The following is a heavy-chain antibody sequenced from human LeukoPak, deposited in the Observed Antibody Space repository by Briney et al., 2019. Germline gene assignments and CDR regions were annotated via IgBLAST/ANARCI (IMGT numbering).Heavy chain of an antibody. CDR2: ITVSGGTT. CDR3: AKYLTARGPPYALDV. V-gene: IGHV3-23*01. Sequence: GGSLRLSCAASEFTFSSYAMQWVRQAPGKGLEWVSGITVSGGTTYYTNSVKGRFTISRDNSKNTLYLQKNRLRAEDTAVYYCAKYLTARGPPYALDVWGQGTTVTVSS. J-gene: IGHJ6*02. CDR1: EFTFSSYA.